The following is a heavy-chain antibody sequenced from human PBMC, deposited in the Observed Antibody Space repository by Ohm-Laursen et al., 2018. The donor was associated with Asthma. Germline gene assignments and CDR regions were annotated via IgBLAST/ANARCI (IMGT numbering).Heavy chain of an antibody. Sequence: PSQTLSLTCTVSGGSMSTDHDYWSWIRQAPGKGLEYLGYIYYSGSTWYNPSLKSRITISVDTSKNQFSLTLSSVTAADTAMYYCARHWIHNAGHCSGDTCHSEGQMYYFDAWGQGTLVTVSS. CDR3: ARHWIHNAGHCSGDTCHSEGQMYYFDA. J-gene: IGHJ4*02. V-gene: IGHV4-30-4*01. D-gene: IGHD2-15*01. CDR2: IYYSGST. CDR1: GGSMSTDHDY.